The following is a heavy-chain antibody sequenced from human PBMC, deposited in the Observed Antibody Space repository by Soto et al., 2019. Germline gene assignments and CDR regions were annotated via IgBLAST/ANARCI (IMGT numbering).Heavy chain of an antibody. V-gene: IGHV4-59*01. CDR2: IYDGGST. J-gene: IGHJ6*02. CDR1: GGSISDYY. Sequence: SETLSLSCTVSGGSISDYYWPWIGEPPGKGLEWIGYIYDGGSTNYNPSLKSRVTISVDTSKNQFSLKLSSVTAADTAVYYCARDLRYCSGGSCYFYGMDVWGQGTTVT. D-gene: IGHD2-15*01. CDR3: ARDLRYCSGGSCYFYGMDV.